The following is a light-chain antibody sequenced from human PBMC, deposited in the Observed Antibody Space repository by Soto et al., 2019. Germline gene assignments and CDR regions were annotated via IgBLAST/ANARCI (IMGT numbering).Light chain of an antibody. J-gene: IGKJ4*01. CDR1: HSVTTH. Sequence: EIVLTQSPDTLSLSPGERATLSCWASHSVTTHLVWFQQRPGQTPRLLIYDASARAPGIPARFSGRGSGTELTLTISSLQSEDFAVYYCQQRSNWQGATFGGGTKVDIK. CDR2: DAS. CDR3: QQRSNWQGAT. V-gene: IGKV3-11*01.